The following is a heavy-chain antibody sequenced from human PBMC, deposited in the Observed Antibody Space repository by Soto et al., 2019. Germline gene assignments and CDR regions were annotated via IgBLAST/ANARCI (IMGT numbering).Heavy chain of an antibody. V-gene: IGHV3-23*01. Sequence: EVPLLESGGDLVQPGGSLRLSCAASGFTFSTYAMSWVRQAPGKGLEWVSSITSAGATYYADSVKGRFTTSRDNSRTALYLQMNSLRPEDTAVYYCAYRTGFDYWGQGTLVTVSS. CDR2: ITSAGAT. CDR3: AYRTGFDY. J-gene: IGHJ4*02. CDR1: GFTFSTYA.